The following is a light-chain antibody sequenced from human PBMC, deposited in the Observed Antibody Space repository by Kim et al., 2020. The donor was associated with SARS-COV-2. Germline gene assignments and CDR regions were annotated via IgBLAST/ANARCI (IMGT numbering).Light chain of an antibody. CDR1: NIVSKS. Sequence: SYELTQPPSVSVAPGKTARITCGGNNIVSKSVHWYQQKPGQAPVLVIYYDSDRPSGIPERFSGSNSGNTATLTISRVEAGDEADYYCQVWDSSSDHPYVFGTGTKVTVL. V-gene: IGLV3-21*04. CDR2: YDS. J-gene: IGLJ1*01. CDR3: QVWDSSSDHPYV.